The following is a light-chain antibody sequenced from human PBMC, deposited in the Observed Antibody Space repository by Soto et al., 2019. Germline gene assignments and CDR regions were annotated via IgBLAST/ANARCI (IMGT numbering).Light chain of an antibody. CDR3: SSYAATNNYV. CDR2: EVT. CDR1: SSDVGGYNF. J-gene: IGLJ1*01. V-gene: IGLV2-8*01. Sequence: QSVLTQPPSASGSPGQSVTISCTGTSSDVGGYNFVSWYQQHPGKAPQLIIYEVTKRPSGVPDRFSGSKSGNTASLTVSGLQTEDEADYYCSSYAATNNYVFGSGTMLTVL.